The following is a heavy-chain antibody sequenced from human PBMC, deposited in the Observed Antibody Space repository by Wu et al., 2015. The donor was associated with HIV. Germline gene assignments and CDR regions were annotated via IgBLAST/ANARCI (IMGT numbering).Heavy chain of an antibody. J-gene: IGHJ4*02. D-gene: IGHD3-9*01. Sequence: QVQLQQWGAGLLKPSETLSLTCAVYGGSFSGYYWSWIRQPPGKGLEWIGEINHSGSTNYNPSLKSRVTISVDTSKNQFSLKLSSVTAADTAVYYCARGKRVGLRYFDPAGSVFDYWGQGTLVTVSS. CDR3: ARGKRVGLRYFDPAGSVFDY. V-gene: IGHV4-34*01. CDR2: INHSGST. CDR1: GGSFSGYY.